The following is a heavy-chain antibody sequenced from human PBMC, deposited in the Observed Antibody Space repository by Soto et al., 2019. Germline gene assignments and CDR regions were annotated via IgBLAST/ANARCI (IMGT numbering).Heavy chain of an antibody. Sequence: RASLKVSCKTSAFTFADSAVQWVRQARGQSLEWIGRIVVDSGNTKSAQKFTERVTISWDMSTSTAFMELRSLRSEDTAVYYCATANNTSPFDYWGQGXLVTVYS. CDR2: IVVDSGNT. V-gene: IGHV1-58*01. CDR1: AFTFADSA. J-gene: IGHJ4*02. D-gene: IGHD1-26*01. CDR3: ATANNTSPFDY.